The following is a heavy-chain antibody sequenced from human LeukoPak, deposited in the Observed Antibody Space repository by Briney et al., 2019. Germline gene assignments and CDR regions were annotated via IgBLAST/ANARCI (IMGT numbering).Heavy chain of an antibody. CDR2: IRYDGSNE. D-gene: IGHD2-2*01. CDR3: AKIEGKYQLANIPDS. CDR1: GFTFSYFG. J-gene: IGHJ4*02. Sequence: GGSLRLSCVASGFTFSYFGMHWVRQAPGKGLEGVAFIRYDGSNEYYAESVKGRFTISRDNSKNTLYLQMNSLRVEDTAAYYCAKIEGKYQLANIPDSWGQGTLVTVSS. V-gene: IGHV3-30*02.